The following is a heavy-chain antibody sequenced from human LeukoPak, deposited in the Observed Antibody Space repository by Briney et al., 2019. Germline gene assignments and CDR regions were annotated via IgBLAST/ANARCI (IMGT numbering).Heavy chain of an antibody. CDR3: ARGGSGSYYYYDGMDV. J-gene: IGHJ6*02. V-gene: IGHV1-8*01. CDR1: GYTFTSYD. CDR2: MNPNSGNT. D-gene: IGHD1-26*01. Sequence: ASVKVSCKASGYTFTSYDINWVRQATGQGLEWMGWMNPNSGNTGYAQKFQGRVTMTRNTSISTAYMELSSLRSEDTAVYYCARGGSGSYYYYDGMDVWGQGTTVTVSS.